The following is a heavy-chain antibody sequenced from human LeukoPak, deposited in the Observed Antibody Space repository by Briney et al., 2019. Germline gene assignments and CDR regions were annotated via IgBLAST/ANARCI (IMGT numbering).Heavy chain of an antibody. Sequence: PGGSLRLSCAASGFSFSTYWMSWVRQAPGKGLEWVANIKQDGSEKYYVDSMKGRFTISRDNAKNSLFLKMNSLRAEDTAVYYCARNSNGWYSTSFDYWGQGTLVTVSS. V-gene: IGHV3-7*01. D-gene: IGHD6-19*01. CDR3: ARNSNGWYSTSFDY. CDR2: IKQDGSEK. CDR1: GFSFSTYW. J-gene: IGHJ4*02.